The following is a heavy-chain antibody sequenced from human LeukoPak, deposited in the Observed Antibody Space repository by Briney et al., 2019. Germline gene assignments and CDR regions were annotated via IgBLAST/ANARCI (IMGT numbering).Heavy chain of an antibody. Sequence: GGSLRLSCVPSGFTFSSYAMSWVRQAPGKGLEWVSAIIGSGASTYCAASAKGRFTISRYNSKNTLYLQMNSLRAEDTAVYYCAISGSYYYWGQGTLVTVS. D-gene: IGHD1-26*01. CDR3: AISGSYYY. CDR2: IIGSGAST. V-gene: IGHV3-23*01. CDR1: GFTFSSYA. J-gene: IGHJ4*02.